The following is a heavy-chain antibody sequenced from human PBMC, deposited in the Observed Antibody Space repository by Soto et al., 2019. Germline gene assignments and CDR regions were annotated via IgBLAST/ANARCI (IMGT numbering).Heavy chain of an antibody. V-gene: IGHV1-18*01. CDR1: GYTFNSYA. J-gene: IGHJ5*02. CDR2: ITSDTLEA. CDR3: ARDRPTDH. Sequence: QVQLVQSGAEVRKPGASVTVSCKASGYTFNSYAISWLRQAPGQGPEWMGWITSDTLEASYARKFQGIVTLTRNTPTSAVYMELRSLKDDDKAVYYCARDRPTDHWGQGSLVTVSS.